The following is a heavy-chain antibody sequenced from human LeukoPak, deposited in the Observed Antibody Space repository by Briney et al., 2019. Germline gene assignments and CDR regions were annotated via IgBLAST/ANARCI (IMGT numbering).Heavy chain of an antibody. D-gene: IGHD3-22*01. V-gene: IGHV3-30*04. Sequence: PGGSLRLSCAASGFTFRSYAMHGVRQAPGKGAEGVAVISYDGGNKFYADSVKGRFTISRDNAKNSLYLQMNSLRAEDTAVYYCARSYYYDSSGYVRRDAFDIWGQGTMVTVSS. CDR3: ARSYYYDSSGYVRRDAFDI. CDR2: ISYDGGNK. CDR1: GFTFRSYA. J-gene: IGHJ3*02.